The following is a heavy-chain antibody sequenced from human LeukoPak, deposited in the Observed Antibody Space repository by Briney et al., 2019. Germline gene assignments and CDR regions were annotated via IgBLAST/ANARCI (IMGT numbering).Heavy chain of an antibody. Sequence: GGSLRLSCAAFGFTFSSYAMHWVRQAPGEGLEWVVVISYDGSNKYYADSVKGRFTISRDNSKNTLFLQINSLRGEDTALYYCARESESSGWYDYWGQGTLVTVSS. D-gene: IGHD6-19*01. CDR1: GFTFSSYA. V-gene: IGHV3-30-3*01. CDR3: ARESESSGWYDY. J-gene: IGHJ4*02. CDR2: ISYDGSNK.